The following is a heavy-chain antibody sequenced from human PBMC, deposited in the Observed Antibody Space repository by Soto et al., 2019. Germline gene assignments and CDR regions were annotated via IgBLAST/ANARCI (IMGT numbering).Heavy chain of an antibody. CDR1: GFTFSSYA. J-gene: IGHJ4*02. Sequence: PGGSLRLSCVASGFTFSSYAMSWVRQAPGKGLGWVSTISDSGGGTYYADSVKGRFTISRDNSKNTLYLQMNSLRAEDTAVYYCAKDRGYNYGKFDSWGQGTLVTVSS. D-gene: IGHD5-18*01. CDR2: ISDSGGGT. CDR3: AKDRGYNYGKFDS. V-gene: IGHV3-23*01.